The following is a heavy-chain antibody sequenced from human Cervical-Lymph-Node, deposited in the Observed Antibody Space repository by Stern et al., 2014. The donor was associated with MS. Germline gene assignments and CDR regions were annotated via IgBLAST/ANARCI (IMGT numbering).Heavy chain of an antibody. V-gene: IGHV3-30*18. CDR2: ISYDGDNK. CDR1: GFTFSLYD. CDR3: AKDPRIYDSSGYLDA. D-gene: IGHD3-22*01. J-gene: IGHJ5*02. Sequence: QDQLVQSGGGVVQPGRSLRLSCAASGFTFSLYDMHWVRQAQGKGLEWVAAISYDGDNKFYTDYVKGRFTISRDSSKSTLYLQLNSLRPEDTAIYYCAKDPRIYDSSGYLDAWGQGTLVTVSS.